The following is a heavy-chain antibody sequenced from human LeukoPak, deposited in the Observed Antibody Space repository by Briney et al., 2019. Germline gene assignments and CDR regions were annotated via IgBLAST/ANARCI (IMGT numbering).Heavy chain of an antibody. CDR1: GFTFSSYA. Sequence: GALRLSCAASGFTFSSYAMHWVRQAPGKGLEWVAVISYDGSNKYYADSVKGRFTISRGNSKNTLYLQMNSLRAEDTAVYYCARGEITIFGVVKNYYYMDVWGKGTTVTVSS. J-gene: IGHJ6*03. CDR2: ISYDGSNK. D-gene: IGHD3-3*01. CDR3: ARGEITIFGVVKNYYYMDV. V-gene: IGHV3-30-3*01.